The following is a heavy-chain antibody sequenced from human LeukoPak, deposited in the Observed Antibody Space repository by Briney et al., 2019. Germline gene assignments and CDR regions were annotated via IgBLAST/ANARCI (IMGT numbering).Heavy chain of an antibody. CDR2: ISWDGGST. J-gene: IGHJ6*02. D-gene: IGHD3-9*01. Sequence: GGSLRLSCAASGFTFDDYAMHWVRQAPGKGLEWVSLISWDGGSTYYADSVKGRFTISRDNSKNSLYLQMNSLRAEDTALYYCAKDRLRYFGTRATDYYYGMDVWGQGTTVTVSS. CDR1: GFTFDDYA. CDR3: AKDRLRYFGTRATDYYYGMDV. V-gene: IGHV3-43D*03.